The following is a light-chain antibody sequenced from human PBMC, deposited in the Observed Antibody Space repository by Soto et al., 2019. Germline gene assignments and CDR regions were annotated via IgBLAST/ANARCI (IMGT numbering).Light chain of an antibody. J-gene: IGKJ1*01. CDR2: DAS. V-gene: IGKV3-11*01. CDR1: QSVSSY. CDR3: QQSYSTPLWT. Sequence: EIVLTQSPATLSLSPGERATLSCGASQSVSSYLAWYQQKPGQAPRLLIYDASSRATGIPDRFSGSGSGTDFTLTITSLQPEDFATYYCQQSYSTPLWTFGQGTKVDIK.